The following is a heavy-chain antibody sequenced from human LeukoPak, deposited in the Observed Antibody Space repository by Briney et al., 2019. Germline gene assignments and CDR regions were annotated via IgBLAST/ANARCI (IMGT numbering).Heavy chain of an antibody. CDR1: GGSINGYN. Sequence: SETLSLTCTVSGGSINGYNCYWIWKAPAQGLEWVGYISNSETTDYNPSLTRRVTMSVDTSPNKFSLKLTSVTAADTAMYYCARVVRGALTSNCFDPWGQGTLVTVSS. CDR3: ARVVRGALTSNCFDP. CDR2: ISNSETT. J-gene: IGHJ5*02. V-gene: IGHV4-59*01. D-gene: IGHD3-10*02.